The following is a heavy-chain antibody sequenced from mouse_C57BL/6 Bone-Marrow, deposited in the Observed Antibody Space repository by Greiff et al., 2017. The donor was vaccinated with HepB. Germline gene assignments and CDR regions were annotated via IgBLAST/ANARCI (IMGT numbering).Heavy chain of an antibody. J-gene: IGHJ1*03. Sequence: EVHLVESGGGLVQPGGSLKLSCAASGFTFSDYGMAWVRQAPRKGPEWVAFISNLAYSIYYADTVTGRFTISRENAKNTLYLERSSLRSEDTAMYYCARHDTTDWYFDVWGTGTTVTVSS. CDR2: ISNLAYSI. CDR1: GFTFSDYG. V-gene: IGHV5-15*01. D-gene: IGHD1-1*01. CDR3: ARHDTTDWYFDV.